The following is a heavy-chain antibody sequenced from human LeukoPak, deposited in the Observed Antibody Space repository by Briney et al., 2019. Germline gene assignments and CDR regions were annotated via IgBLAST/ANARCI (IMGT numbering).Heavy chain of an antibody. V-gene: IGHV4-59*08. J-gene: IGHJ6*02. CDR2: IYYSGST. CDR1: GGSISSYY. CDR3: ARHRGGDYYDSSSTARYGMDV. Sequence: PETLSLTCTVSGGSISSYYWSWIRQPPGKGLEWIGYIYYSGSTNYNPSLKSRVTISVDTSKNQFSLKLSSVTAADTAVYYCARHRGGDYYDSSSTARYGMDVWGQGTTVTVSS. D-gene: IGHD3-22*01.